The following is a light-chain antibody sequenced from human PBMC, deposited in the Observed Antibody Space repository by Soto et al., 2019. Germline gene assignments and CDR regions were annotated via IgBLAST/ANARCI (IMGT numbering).Light chain of an antibody. CDR3: QSYDRSLSGSRV. CDR1: SSNIGAGYD. CDR2: DNT. V-gene: IGLV1-40*01. Sequence: QSVLTQPPSVSGAPGQRVTISCTGSSSNIGAGYDVHWYQQLPGTAPKLLIYDNTNRPSGVPDRFSGSKSGTSASLAITGLQADDEADYYCQSYDRSLSGSRVFGTGTKVTV. J-gene: IGLJ1*01.